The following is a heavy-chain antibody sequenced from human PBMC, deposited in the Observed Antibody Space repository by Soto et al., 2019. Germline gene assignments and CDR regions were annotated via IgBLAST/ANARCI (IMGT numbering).Heavy chain of an antibody. CDR3: ATIGVSGYLAV. D-gene: IGHD3-16*02. V-gene: IGHV4-31*01. J-gene: IGHJ6*02. CDR1: VADINSGGFT. CDR2: MSHSGST. Sequence: PSETLSLTCSVSVADINSGGFTWTWIPQHAGKGLEWLGYMSHSGSTDYNPSLKSPLSISGATSKNPFSLTLASVTAADAAVYYCATIGVSGYLAVWGQGTTVTVSS.